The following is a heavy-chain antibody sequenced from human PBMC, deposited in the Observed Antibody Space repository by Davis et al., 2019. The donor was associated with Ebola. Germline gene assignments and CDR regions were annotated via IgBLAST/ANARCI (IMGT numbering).Heavy chain of an antibody. CDR1: VITFSSYA. J-gene: IGHJ4*02. D-gene: IGHD5-18*01. V-gene: IGHV3-23*01. CDR3: AKRVRGYSYGTFDN. CDR2: ISGSGGST. Sequence: GGSLRLSCADSVITFSSYAMTWVRQAPGKGLEWVSAISGSGGSTYYADSVKGRFTISRDNSKKTLYLQMNSLRAEDTAVYFCAKRVRGYSYGTFDNWGQGTLVTVSS.